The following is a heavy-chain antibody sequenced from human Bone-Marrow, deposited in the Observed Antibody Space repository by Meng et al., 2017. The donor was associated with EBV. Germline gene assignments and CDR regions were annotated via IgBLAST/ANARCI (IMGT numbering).Heavy chain of an antibody. CDR1: GGSFSGYY. CDR2: INHSGST. D-gene: IGHD5-12*01. CDR3: ARGRGYSGYSYPTNWFDP. V-gene: IGHV4-34*01. Sequence: VALQQWGASLFEPSGPRSLAYSAYGGSFSGYYWSWIRQPPGKGLEWIGEINHSGSTNYNPSLKSRVTISVDTSKNQFSLKLSSVTAADTAVYYCARGRGYSGYSYPTNWFDPWGQGTLVTVSS. J-gene: IGHJ5*02.